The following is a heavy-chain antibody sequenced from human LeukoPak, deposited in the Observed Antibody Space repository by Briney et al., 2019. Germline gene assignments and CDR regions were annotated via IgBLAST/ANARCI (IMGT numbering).Heavy chain of an antibody. CDR2: ISYIGST. CDR1: DDSFSSHY. V-gene: IGHV4-59*11. CDR3: ARDLVTVTKGFDI. Sequence: PSETLSLTCAVSDDSFSSHYWTWIWQPPGKGLEWIGYISYIGSTNHNPSLKSRVTISIDTSKNQFSLKLSSVTAADTAVYYCARDLVTVTKGFDIWGQGTMVSVSS. J-gene: IGHJ3*02. D-gene: IGHD4-17*01.